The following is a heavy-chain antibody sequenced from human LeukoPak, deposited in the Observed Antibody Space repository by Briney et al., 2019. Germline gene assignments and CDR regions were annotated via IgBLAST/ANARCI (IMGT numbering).Heavy chain of an antibody. CDR3: ARVGGSLRLRRNWFDS. J-gene: IGHJ5*01. CDR2: IYPGDSET. CDR1: GYGFSTFW. V-gene: IGHV5-51*01. Sequence: GESLKISCRGFGYGFSTFWIGWVRQMPGKGLEWMGIIYPGDSETKYSPSFQGQVSISADKSINTAYLQWSSLKASDTAMYYCARVGGSLRLRRNWFDSWGQGTLVTVSS. D-gene: IGHD3-16*01.